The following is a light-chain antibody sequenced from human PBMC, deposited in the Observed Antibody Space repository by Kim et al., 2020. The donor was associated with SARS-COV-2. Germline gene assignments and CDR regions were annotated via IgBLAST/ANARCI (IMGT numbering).Light chain of an antibody. V-gene: IGLV2-11*01. CDR3: CSYAGSYTWV. J-gene: IGLJ3*02. Sequence: GQSVTISCTGTSSDVGGYNYVAWYQQHPGKAPNLMIYDVSKRPSGVPDRFSGSKSGNTASLTISGLQAEDEADYYCCSYAGSYTWVFGGGTQLTVL. CDR1: SSDVGGYNY. CDR2: DVS.